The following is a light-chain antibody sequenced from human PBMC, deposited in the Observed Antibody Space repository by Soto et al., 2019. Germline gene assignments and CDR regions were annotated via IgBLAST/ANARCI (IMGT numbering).Light chain of an antibody. J-gene: IGKJ4*01. CDR2: VAS. CDR1: QSVNIN. Sequence: EIVMTQSPGTLSVPPGARATVFFRTSQSVNINLAWYQVKPGQAPRLLIYVASARATGISARFSGSGSGTEFTLTTSRLQSEDFAVYYCQQYSHWPPLTFGGGTKVDIK. V-gene: IGKV3-15*01. CDR3: QQYSHWPPLT.